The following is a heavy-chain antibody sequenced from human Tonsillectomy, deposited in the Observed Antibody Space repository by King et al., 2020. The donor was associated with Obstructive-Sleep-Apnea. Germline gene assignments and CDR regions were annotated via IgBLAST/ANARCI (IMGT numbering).Heavy chain of an antibody. J-gene: IGHJ6*02. D-gene: IGHD3-10*01. CDR3: ARGPRGLLWFGELSSGSYGMDV. V-gene: IGHV4-34*01. Sequence: VQLQQWGAGLLKPSETLSLTCAVYGGSFSGYYWSWIRQPPGKGLEWIGEINHSGSTNYNPSLKSRVTISVDTSKNQFSLKLSSVTAAETAVYYCARGPRGLLWFGELSSGSYGMDVWGQGTTVTVSS. CDR1: GGSFSGYY. CDR2: INHSGST.